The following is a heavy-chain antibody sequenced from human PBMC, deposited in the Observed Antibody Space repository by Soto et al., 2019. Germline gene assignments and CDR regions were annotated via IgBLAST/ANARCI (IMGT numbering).Heavy chain of an antibody. J-gene: IGHJ6*02. CDR2: ISAYNGNT. Sequence: ASVKVSCKASGYTFTSYGISWVRQAPGQGLERMGWISAYNGNTNYAQKLQGRVTMTTDTSTSTAYMELRSLRSDDTAVYYCARVWKQWIPYYYYGMDVWGQGTTVTVSS. CDR3: ARVWKQWIPYYYYGMDV. V-gene: IGHV1-18*01. D-gene: IGHD6-19*01. CDR1: GYTFTSYG.